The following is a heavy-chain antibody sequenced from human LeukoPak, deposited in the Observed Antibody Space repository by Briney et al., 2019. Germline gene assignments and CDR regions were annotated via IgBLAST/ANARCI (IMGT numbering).Heavy chain of an antibody. J-gene: IGHJ3*02. Sequence: ASVKVSCKTSGYTFTANYMQWVRQAPEQGLEWMGWLNPNSGATKYAQKFQGRVTMTRDTSINTAYMELSRLTSDDTAVYYCARYRCKTTSGCEDTDAFDTWGQGTMVTVSS. CDR1: GYTFTANY. D-gene: IGHD2/OR15-2a*01. CDR3: ARYRCKTTSGCEDTDAFDT. CDR2: LNPNSGAT. V-gene: IGHV1-2*02.